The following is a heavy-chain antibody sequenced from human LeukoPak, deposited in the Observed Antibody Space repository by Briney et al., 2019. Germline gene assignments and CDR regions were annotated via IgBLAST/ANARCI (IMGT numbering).Heavy chain of an antibody. CDR1: GGSISSSSYY. CDR3: ARHGGRDGYNRWVEAFDI. CDR2: IYYSGST. V-gene: IGHV4-39*01. J-gene: IGHJ3*02. Sequence: SETLSLTCTVSGGSISSSSYYWGWIRQPPGKGLEWIGSIYYSGSTYYNPSLKSRVTISVDTSKNQFSLKLSSVTAADTAVYYCARHGGRDGYNRWVEAFDIWGQGTMVTVSS. D-gene: IGHD5-24*01.